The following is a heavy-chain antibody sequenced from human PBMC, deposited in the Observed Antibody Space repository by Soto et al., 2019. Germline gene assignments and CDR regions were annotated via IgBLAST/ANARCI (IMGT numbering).Heavy chain of an antibody. CDR3: GRGPSPRAPAGGTPYYYAMDV. CDR1: GYDFTAYD. CDR2: MNPINGAT. J-gene: IGHJ6*02. V-gene: IGHV1-8*02. D-gene: IGHD6-13*01. Sequence: ASVKVSCKTSGYDFTAYDSNWVRQASGQGLEWRGWMNPINGATGSARRFQGRVSMTRNTATGTAYLELTSLRSDDTGVYYCGRGPSPRAPAGGTPYYYAMDVWGQGTTVTVSS.